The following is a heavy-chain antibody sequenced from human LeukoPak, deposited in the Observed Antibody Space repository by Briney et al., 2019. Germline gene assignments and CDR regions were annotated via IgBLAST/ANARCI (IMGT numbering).Heavy chain of an antibody. D-gene: IGHD5-24*01. CDR2: IIPILGIA. CDR3: ARDRSRRDGDKRDY. V-gene: IGHV1-69*04. J-gene: IGHJ4*02. Sequence: SVKVSCKASGGTFSSYTISWVRQAPGQGLEGMGRIIPILGIANYAQKFQGRVTITADKSTSTAYMELSSLRSEDTAVYYCARDRSRRDGDKRDYWGQGTLVTVSS. CDR1: GGTFSSYT.